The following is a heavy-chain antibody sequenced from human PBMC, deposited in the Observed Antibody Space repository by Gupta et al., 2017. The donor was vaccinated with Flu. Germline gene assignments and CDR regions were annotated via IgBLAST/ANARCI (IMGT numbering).Heavy chain of an antibody. D-gene: IGHD4-17*01. CDR1: GISFTCNA. V-gene: IGHV3-23*01. CDR3: AKESWGVTTPVDD. Sequence: ASGISFTCNAMGWVWQAPGKGLKWDPSITGNGGSKDYSNCVKGLFTISRGNSKSTVYLQMNGLRAEDTDVYFCAKESWGVTTPVDDWGQGTMVTVSS. CDR2: ITGNGGSK. J-gene: IGHJ4*02.